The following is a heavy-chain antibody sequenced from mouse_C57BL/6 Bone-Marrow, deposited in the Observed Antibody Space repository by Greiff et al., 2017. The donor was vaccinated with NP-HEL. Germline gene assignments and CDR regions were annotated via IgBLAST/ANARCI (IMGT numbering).Heavy chain of an antibody. D-gene: IGHD1-1*01. J-gene: IGHJ2*01. CDR3: TTSSWDY. V-gene: IGHV14-4*01. Sequence: VQLKESGAELVRPGASVKLSCTASGFNIKDDYMHWVKQRPEQGLEWIGWIDPENGDTEYASKFQGKATITADTSSNTAYLQLSSLTSEDTAVYYCTTSSWDYWGQGTTLTVSS. CDR1: GFNIKDDY. CDR2: IDPENGDT.